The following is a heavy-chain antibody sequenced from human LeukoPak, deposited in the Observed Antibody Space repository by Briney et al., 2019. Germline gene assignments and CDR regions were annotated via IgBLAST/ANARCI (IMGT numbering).Heavy chain of an antibody. CDR3: VKGSGITGRHGYYNYFDV. V-gene: IGHV3-66*01. CDR2: IYTRGGT. CDR1: GFTVSSTY. Sequence: GGSLRLSCAASGFTVSSTYMAWVRQAPGKGLEWVSVIYTRGGTYDAASVKGRFTISRDTSKNTLDIKMNSLRHEDTAVYYCVKGSGITGRHGYYNYFDVWGNGTTVTVSS. J-gene: IGHJ6*03. D-gene: IGHD3-10*01.